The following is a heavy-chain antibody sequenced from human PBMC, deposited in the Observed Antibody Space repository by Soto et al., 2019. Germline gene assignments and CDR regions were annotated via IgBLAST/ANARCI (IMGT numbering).Heavy chain of an antibody. J-gene: IGHJ5*02. V-gene: IGHV1-3*01. CDR3: ARVPLRNRFDP. CDR1: GYTFTSYA. Sequence: GASVKVSCKASGYTFTSYAMHWVRQDPGQRLEWMGWINAGTGNTKYSQKFQGRVTITKNPSASTAYMELSSLRSEDTAVYYCARVPLRNRFDPSGQGTMVTVSS. CDR2: INAGTGNT. D-gene: IGHD5-12*01.